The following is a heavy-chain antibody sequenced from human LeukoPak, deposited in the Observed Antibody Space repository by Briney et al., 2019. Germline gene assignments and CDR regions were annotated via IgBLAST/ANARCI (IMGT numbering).Heavy chain of an antibody. CDR3: ARDLRLWDY. CDR2: INPNSGGT. V-gene: IGHV1-2*02. Sequence: GASAKVSCKASGYTFIGYYMHWVRQAPGHGLEWMGWINPNSGGTNYAQKLQGRVTMTTDTSTSTAYMELRSLRADDTAVYYCARDLRLWDYWGQGTLVTVSS. CDR1: GYTFIGYY. J-gene: IGHJ4*02.